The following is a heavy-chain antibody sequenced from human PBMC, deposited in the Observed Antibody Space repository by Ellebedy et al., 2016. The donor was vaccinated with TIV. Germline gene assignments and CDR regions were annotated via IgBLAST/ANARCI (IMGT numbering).Heavy chain of an antibody. CDR2: IKQDGSEK. V-gene: IGHV3-7*03. CDR3: ARYSGRYGCEY. D-gene: IGHD1-26*01. CDR1: GFTFSSYW. J-gene: IGHJ4*02. Sequence: PGGSLRLSCAASGFTFSSYWMSWVRQTPGKGLEWVANIKQDGSEKFYVDSVKGRFTISRDNAKNSLYLQMNSLRAEDTAVYYCARYSGRYGCEYWGQGTLVTVSS.